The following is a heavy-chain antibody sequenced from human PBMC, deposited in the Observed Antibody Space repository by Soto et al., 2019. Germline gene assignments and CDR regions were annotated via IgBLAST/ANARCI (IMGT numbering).Heavy chain of an antibody. V-gene: IGHV4-59*01. CDR1: GGSISTDF. CDR3: ASGVVAPYFQY. Sequence: SETLSLTCSVSGGSISTDFWSWLRQPPGKGLEWIGYVYYTGKTNYNPSLKSRVTMSVDTSKNHFSLTLSSVTAADTAVYYCASGVVAPYFQYWSQGTLVTVSS. J-gene: IGHJ1*01. D-gene: IGHD2-15*01. CDR2: VYYTGKT.